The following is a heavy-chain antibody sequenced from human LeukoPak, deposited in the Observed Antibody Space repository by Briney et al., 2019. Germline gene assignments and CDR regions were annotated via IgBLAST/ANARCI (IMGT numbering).Heavy chain of an antibody. Sequence: GGSLRLSCAASGFTFSSYAMSWVRQAPGKGLEWVSAISGSGGSTYYADSVKGRFTISRDNSKNTLYLQMNSLKTEDTAVYYCTRPDYNSSSWRWHIWGQGTMVTVSS. CDR1: GFTFSSYA. V-gene: IGHV3-23*01. CDR3: TRPDYNSSSWRWHI. J-gene: IGHJ3*02. D-gene: IGHD6-13*01. CDR2: ISGSGGST.